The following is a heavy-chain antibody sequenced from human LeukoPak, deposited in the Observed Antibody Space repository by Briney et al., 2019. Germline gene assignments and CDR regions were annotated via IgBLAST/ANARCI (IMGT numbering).Heavy chain of an antibody. V-gene: IGHV1-8*01. CDR1: GYTITSYD. J-gene: IGHJ6*03. Sequence: GASVKVSCKASGYTITSYDINWVRQATGQGHEWMGWMNPSSGNTGYAQKFQGRVTMTRNTSISTAYMELSSLRSEDTAVYYCARPSSTGYYRPRYYYYMDVWGKGTTVTVSS. CDR3: ARPSSTGYYRPRYYYYMDV. CDR2: MNPSSGNT. D-gene: IGHD3-9*01.